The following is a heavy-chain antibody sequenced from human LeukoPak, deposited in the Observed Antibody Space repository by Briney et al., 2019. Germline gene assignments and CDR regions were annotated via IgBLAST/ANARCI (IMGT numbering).Heavy chain of an antibody. Sequence: GGSLRLSCAASGFTFSGYSMNWVRQAPGKGLEWVSSISSSSSYIYYADSVKGRSTISRDNAKNSLYLQMNSLRAEDTAVYYCARGRREAYYDILTGGNWFDPWGQGTLVTVSS. CDR3: ARGRREAYYDILTGGNWFDP. V-gene: IGHV3-21*01. J-gene: IGHJ5*02. D-gene: IGHD3-9*01. CDR2: ISSSSSYI. CDR1: GFTFSGYS.